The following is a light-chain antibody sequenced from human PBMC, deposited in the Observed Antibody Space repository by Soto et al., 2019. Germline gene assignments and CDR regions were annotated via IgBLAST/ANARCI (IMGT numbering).Light chain of an antibody. CDR1: QSVSSY. CDR2: AVS. Sequence: EIVMTQSPCTLSLSPGERATLSCRASQSVSSYLAWYQQKPGQAPRLLIYAVSNRATGIPARFSGSGSGTDFTLTISSLEPEDFAVYYCQHRYNWLIAFGQGTRLENK. J-gene: IGKJ5*01. CDR3: QHRYNWLIA. V-gene: IGKV3-11*01.